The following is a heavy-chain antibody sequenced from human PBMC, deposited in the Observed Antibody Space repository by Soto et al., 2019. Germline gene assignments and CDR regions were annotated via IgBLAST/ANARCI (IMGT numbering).Heavy chain of an antibody. D-gene: IGHD2-15*01. V-gene: IGHV1-18*01. CDR2: ISAYNGNT. Sequence: GASVKVSCKASGYTFTSYGISWVRQAPGQGLEWMGWISAYNGNTNYAQKLQGRVTMTTDTSTSTAYMELRSLRSDDTAVYYCARVRTLGYCSGGSCPHYYYYMXVWGKGTTVSVSS. CDR1: GYTFTSYG. J-gene: IGHJ6*03. CDR3: ARVRTLGYCSGGSCPHYYYYMXV.